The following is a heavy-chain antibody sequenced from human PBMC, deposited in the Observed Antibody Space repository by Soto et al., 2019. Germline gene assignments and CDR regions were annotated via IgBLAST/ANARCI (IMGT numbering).Heavy chain of an antibody. V-gene: IGHV3-74*01. CDR3: ARVATGSYDWFDP. J-gene: IGHJ5*02. CDR2: INSDGTRT. Sequence: PGGSLRLSCAASKFTFSNYWMHWVRQAPGKGLMWVSRINSDGTRTAYADSVKGRFTISRDNTKDTLFLYMDGLRAEDTAVYYCARVATGSYDWFDPWGQGTLVTVLL. CDR1: KFTFSNYW. D-gene: IGHD1-26*01.